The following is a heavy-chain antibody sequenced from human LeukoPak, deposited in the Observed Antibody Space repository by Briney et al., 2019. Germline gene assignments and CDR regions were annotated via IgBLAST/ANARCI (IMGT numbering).Heavy chain of an antibody. CDR1: GYSFTSFD. D-gene: IGHD1-14*01. Sequence: GASVKVSCKASGYSFTSFDINWVRQASGQGLEWMGWMNPNSGNRGYAQKFQGRVTMTRNTSINTAYMELSSLRSEDTAMYYCARVTRYYYGLDVWGQGTTVTVSS. V-gene: IGHV1-8*01. CDR3: ARVTRYYYGLDV. CDR2: MNPNSGNR. J-gene: IGHJ6*02.